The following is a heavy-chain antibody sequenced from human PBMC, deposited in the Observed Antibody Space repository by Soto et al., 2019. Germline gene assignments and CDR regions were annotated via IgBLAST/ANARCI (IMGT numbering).Heavy chain of an antibody. V-gene: IGHV1-69*01. J-gene: IGHJ6*02. CDR3: ARETSKQQLSYYYGMDV. CDR2: IIPIFGTA. CDR1: GGTFSSYA. Sequence: QVQLVQSGAEVKKPGSSVKVSCKASGGTFSSYAISWVRQAPGQGLEWMGGIIPIFGTANYAQKFRGRVTITADESTSTAYMELSSLRSEDTAVYYCARETSKQQLSYYYGMDVWGQGTTVTVSS. D-gene: IGHD6-13*01.